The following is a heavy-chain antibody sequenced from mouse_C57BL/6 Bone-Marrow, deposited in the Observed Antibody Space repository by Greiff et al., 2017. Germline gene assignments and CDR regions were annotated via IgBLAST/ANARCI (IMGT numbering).Heavy chain of an antibody. Sequence: VKPGGSLKLSCAASGFTFSSYGMSWVRQTPDKRLEWVATISSGGSYTYYPDSVKGRFTISRDNAKNTLYLQMSRLKSEDTAMYYCARRLRWYFDVWGTGTTVTVSS. CDR3: ARRLRWYFDV. D-gene: IGHD1-1*01. CDR2: ISSGGSYT. V-gene: IGHV5-6*02. CDR1: GFTFSSYG. J-gene: IGHJ1*03.